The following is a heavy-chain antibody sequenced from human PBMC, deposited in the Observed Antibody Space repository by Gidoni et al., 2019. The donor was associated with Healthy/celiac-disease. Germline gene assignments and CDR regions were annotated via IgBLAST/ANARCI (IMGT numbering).Heavy chain of an antibody. D-gene: IGHD1-26*01. V-gene: IGHV3-15*01. Sequence: EVQLVESGGGLVKPGGSLRLCCAASGFTFSSAWLSWVRQAPGKGLEWVGRIKSKTDGGTTDYAAPVKGRFTIARDDSKNTLYLQMNSLKTEDTAVYYCTTGPPPPGGYYYYYYMDVWGKGTTVTVSS. J-gene: IGHJ6*03. CDR3: TTGPPPPGGYYYYYYMDV. CDR1: GFTFSSAW. CDR2: IKSKTDGGTT.